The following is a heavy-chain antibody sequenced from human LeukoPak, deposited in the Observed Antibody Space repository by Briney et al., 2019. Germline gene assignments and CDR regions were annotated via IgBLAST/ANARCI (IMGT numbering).Heavy chain of an antibody. CDR2: INPSGGST. CDR1: GYTFTSYY. CDR3: ARDLLDCSGGSCYRVVAFDI. J-gene: IGHJ3*02. D-gene: IGHD2-15*01. Sequence: ASVKVSCEASGYTFTSYYMHWVRQAPGQGLEWMGIINPSGGSTSYAQKFQGRVTMTRDTSTSTVYMELSSLRSEDTAVYYCARDLLDCSGGSCYRVVAFDIWGQGTMVTVSS. V-gene: IGHV1-46*01.